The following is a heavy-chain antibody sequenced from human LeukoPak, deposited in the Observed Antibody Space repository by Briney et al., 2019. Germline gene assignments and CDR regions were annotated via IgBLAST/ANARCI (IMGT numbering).Heavy chain of an antibody. CDR2: ISTYNGHT. J-gene: IGHJ4*02. D-gene: IGHD2-21*02. V-gene: IGHV1-18*01. Sequence: ASVKVSCKASGYTFTNYGISWVRQAPGQGLEWMGWISTYNGHTNYAQKLQGRVTMTRNTSISTAYMELSSLRSEDTAVYYCARGRGAYCGGDCYLRWGQGTLVTVSS. CDR3: ARGRGAYCGGDCYLR. CDR1: GYTFTNYG.